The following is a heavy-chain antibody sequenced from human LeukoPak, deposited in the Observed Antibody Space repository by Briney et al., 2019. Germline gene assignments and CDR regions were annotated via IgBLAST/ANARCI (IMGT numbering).Heavy chain of an antibody. D-gene: IGHD6-13*01. CDR1: GFTFSSYG. CDR2: ISYDGSNK. CDR3: AKLLKQQLADFDY. V-gene: IGHV3-30*18. Sequence: PGGSLRLSCAASGFTFSSYGMHWVRQAPGKGLEWVAVISYDGSNKYYADSVKGRFTISRDNSKNTLYLQMNSLRAEDTAVYYCAKLLKQQLADFDYWGQGILVTVSS. J-gene: IGHJ4*02.